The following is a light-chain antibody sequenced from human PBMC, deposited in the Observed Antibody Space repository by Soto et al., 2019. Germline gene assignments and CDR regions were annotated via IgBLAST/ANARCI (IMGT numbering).Light chain of an antibody. CDR1: QSISSW. CDR3: QQYNSYSWT. CDR2: DAS. Sequence: DIQMTQSPSTLSASVGDRVTITCRASQSISSWLAWYQQKPGKAPKLPIYDASSLESGVPSRFSGSGSGTEFTLPMSSLQPDDFATYYCQQYNSYSWTFGQGTKVDIK. V-gene: IGKV1-5*01. J-gene: IGKJ1*01.